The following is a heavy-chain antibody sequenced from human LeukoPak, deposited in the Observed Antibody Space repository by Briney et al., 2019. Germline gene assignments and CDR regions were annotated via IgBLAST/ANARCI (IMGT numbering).Heavy chain of an antibody. J-gene: IGHJ6*02. Sequence: PGGSLRLSCAASGFTFSRYEMYWVRQAPGKGLEWVSYISSSGSTIYYADSVKGRFTISRDNAKNSLYLRMNSLRAEDTAVYYCATCSGGSCYYYGMDVWGQGTTVTVSS. CDR1: GFTFSRYE. V-gene: IGHV3-48*03. CDR3: ATCSGGSCYYYGMDV. D-gene: IGHD2-15*01. CDR2: ISSSGSTI.